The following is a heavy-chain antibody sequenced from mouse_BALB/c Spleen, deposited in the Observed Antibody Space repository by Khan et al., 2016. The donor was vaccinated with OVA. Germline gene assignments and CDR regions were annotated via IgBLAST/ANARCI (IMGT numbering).Heavy chain of an antibody. CDR3: VRGYYYGEMDY. J-gene: IGHJ4*01. CDR2: ISRANNI. D-gene: IGHD1-1*01. CDR1: GFTFHKYA. Sequence: LVASGGGFVKPGGSLKLSCAASGFTFHKYAMSWVRQTPEKRLEWVASISRANNIHYPDSVKGQFTISRDNARSILYLEMSSRRSEDTGMYYGVRGYYYGEMDYWGQGTSVTVSS. V-gene: IGHV5-6-5*01.